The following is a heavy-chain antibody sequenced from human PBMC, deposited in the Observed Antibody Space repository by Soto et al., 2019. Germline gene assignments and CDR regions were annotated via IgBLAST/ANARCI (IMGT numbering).Heavy chain of an antibody. CDR3: LKGMDV. J-gene: IGHJ6*02. Sequence: PGESLKISCAASGFIFTRYWMTWVRQAPGKGLEWVANIKHDGSEKYYVDSVKGRFAISRDNAQNSVYLQLNSLRAEDTAVYYCLKGMDVWGQGTTVTVSS. CDR1: GFIFTRYW. V-gene: IGHV3-7*02. CDR2: IKHDGSEK.